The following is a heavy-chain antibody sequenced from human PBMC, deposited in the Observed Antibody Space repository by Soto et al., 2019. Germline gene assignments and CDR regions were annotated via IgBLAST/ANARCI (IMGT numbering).Heavy chain of an antibody. J-gene: IGHJ6*02. CDR1: GFTFSDHY. V-gene: IGHV3-72*01. CDR3: VKSSRFLSDHYGMDV. Sequence: EVQLVESGGGLVQPGGSLRLSCGTSGFTFSDHYMDWVRQVPGKGLEWVGRIRNKRKGDTTENAATVRGRITISRDDSKNSLYLQRNSLKVEDTAIYYCVKSSRFLSDHYGMDVWGQGTTVTVSS. D-gene: IGHD2-2*01. CDR2: IRNKRKGDTT.